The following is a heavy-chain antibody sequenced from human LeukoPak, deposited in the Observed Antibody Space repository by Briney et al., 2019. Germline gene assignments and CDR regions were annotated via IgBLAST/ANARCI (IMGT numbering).Heavy chain of an antibody. CDR1: GGSFSGYY. J-gene: IGHJ5*02. D-gene: IGHD1-1*01. CDR3: ARGPRERWFGP. V-gene: IGHV4-34*01. Sequence: SETLSLTCAVYGGSFSGYYWSWIRQPPGKGLERIGEINHSGGTNYNPSLKSRVTISVDTSKNQFSLKLSSVTAADTAVYYCARGPRERWFGPWGQGTLVTVSS. CDR2: INHSGGT.